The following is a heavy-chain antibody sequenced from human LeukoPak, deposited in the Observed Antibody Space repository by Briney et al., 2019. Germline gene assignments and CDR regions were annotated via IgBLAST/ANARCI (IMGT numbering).Heavy chain of an antibody. D-gene: IGHD3-10*01. V-gene: IGHV4-61*02. Sequence: SQTLSLTCTVSGGSISSGSYYWSWIRQPAGKGLEWIGRIYTSGSTNYNPSLKSRVTISVDTSKNQFSLKLSSVTAADTAVYYCARENRQVLWFGELSNYFDYWGQGTLVAVSS. J-gene: IGHJ4*02. CDR3: ARENRQVLWFGELSNYFDY. CDR1: GGSISSGSYY. CDR2: IYTSGST.